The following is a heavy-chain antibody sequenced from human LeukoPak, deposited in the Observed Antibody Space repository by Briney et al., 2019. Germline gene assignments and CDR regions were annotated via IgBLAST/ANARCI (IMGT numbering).Heavy chain of an antibody. V-gene: IGHV1-2*06. CDR1: GYSFTGYY. D-gene: IGHD5-18*01. J-gene: IGHJ4*02. Sequence: ASVKVSCKTSGYSFTGYYIHWVRQAPGQGLEWMGRINPNSGGPNYGQKFQGTVTMTRDTSISTAYLELSNLRSDDTAAYYCVRGYSYGFYFDYWGQGSLVTVSS. CDR3: VRGYSYGFYFDY. CDR2: INPNSGGP.